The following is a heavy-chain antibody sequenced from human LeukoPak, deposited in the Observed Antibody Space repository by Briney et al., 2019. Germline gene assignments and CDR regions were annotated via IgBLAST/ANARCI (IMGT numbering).Heavy chain of an antibody. J-gene: IGHJ5*02. Sequence: SETLSLTCTVSGGSISSYYWSWIQQPAGKGLEWIGRIYTSGSTNYNPSLKSRVTMSVDTSKNQFSLKLSSVTAADTAVYYCARDQLDVTIFGVEPYDWFDPWGQGTLVTVSS. CDR3: ARDQLDVTIFGVEPYDWFDP. V-gene: IGHV4-4*07. CDR2: IYTSGST. CDR1: GGSISSYY. D-gene: IGHD3-3*01.